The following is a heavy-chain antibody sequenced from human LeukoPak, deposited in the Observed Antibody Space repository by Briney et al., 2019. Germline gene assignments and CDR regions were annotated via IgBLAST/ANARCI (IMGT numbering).Heavy chain of an antibody. CDR2: ISSSGSTI. CDR3: ARDKAVVAAHFVY. Sequence: GGSLRLSCAASGFTFSSYEMNWVRQAPVKGLEWVSYISSSGSTIYYADSVKGRFTISRDNAKNSLYLQMNSLRAEDTAVYYCARDKAVVAAHFVYWGQGTLVTVSS. V-gene: IGHV3-48*03. J-gene: IGHJ4*02. D-gene: IGHD2-15*01. CDR1: GFTFSSYE.